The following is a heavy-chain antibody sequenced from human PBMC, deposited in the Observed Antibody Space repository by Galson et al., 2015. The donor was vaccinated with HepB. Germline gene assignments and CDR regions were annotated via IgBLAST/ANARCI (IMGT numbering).Heavy chain of an antibody. D-gene: IGHD6-19*01. CDR1: GYIFTSYY. J-gene: IGHJ4*02. CDR2: INPSGGST. Sequence: SVKVSCKASGYIFTSYYMHWVRQAPGQGLEWMGVINPSGGSTIYAQKFQGRVTMTRDTSTSTVYMELSGLRPEDTAVYYCARGGRIAVAGMRTAFDYWGQGTLVIVSS. CDR3: ARGGRIAVAGMRTAFDY. V-gene: IGHV1-46*03.